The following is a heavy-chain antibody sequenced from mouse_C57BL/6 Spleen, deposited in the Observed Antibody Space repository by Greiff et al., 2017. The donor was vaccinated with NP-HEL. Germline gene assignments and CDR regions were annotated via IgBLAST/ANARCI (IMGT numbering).Heavy chain of an antibody. CDR2: IYPRDGST. CDR3: ARGTTVVATRPFAY. D-gene: IGHD1-1*01. V-gene: IGHV1-85*01. Sequence: QVQLQQSGPELVKPGASVKLSCKASGYTFTSYDINWVKQRPGQGLEWIGWIYPRDGSTKYNEKFKGKATLTVDTSSSTAYMELHSLTSEDSAVYFCARGTTVVATRPFAYWGQGTLVTVSA. CDR1: GYTFTSYD. J-gene: IGHJ3*01.